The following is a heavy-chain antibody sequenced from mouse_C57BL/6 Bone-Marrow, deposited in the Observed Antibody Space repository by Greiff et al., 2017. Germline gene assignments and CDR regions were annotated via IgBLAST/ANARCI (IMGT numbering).Heavy chain of an antibody. D-gene: IGHD3-3*01. V-gene: IGHV14-4*01. CDR1: GFNIKDDY. Sequence: VQLQQSGAELVRPGASVKLSCTASGFNIKDDYMHWVKQRPDQSLEWIGWIDPENGDTEYASKFQGKATITADTASNPAYLQLSSLTSEDTSVYYCTKGGDGYWGQGTTLTVSS. CDR2: IDPENGDT. CDR3: TKGGDGY. J-gene: IGHJ2*01.